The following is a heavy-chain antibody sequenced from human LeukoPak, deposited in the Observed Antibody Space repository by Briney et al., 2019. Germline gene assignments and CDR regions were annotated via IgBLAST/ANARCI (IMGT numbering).Heavy chain of an antibody. Sequence: GGSLRLSCAASGFTFDDYAMHWVRQAPGKGLEWVSLISWDGGSTYYADSVKGRFTISRDNSKNSLYLQMNSLRAEDTALYYCAKDMDYYGSGSYYNLYYGMDVWGKVTTVTVSS. D-gene: IGHD3-10*01. CDR1: GFTFDDYA. CDR3: AKDMDYYGSGSYYNLYYGMDV. V-gene: IGHV3-43D*04. CDR2: ISWDGGST. J-gene: IGHJ6*04.